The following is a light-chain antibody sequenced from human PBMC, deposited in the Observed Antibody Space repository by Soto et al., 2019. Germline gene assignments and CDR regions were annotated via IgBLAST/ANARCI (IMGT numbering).Light chain of an antibody. CDR1: QDIKNW. CDR3: QQANSFPLT. V-gene: IGKV1D-12*01. CDR2: TTS. J-gene: IGKJ4*01. Sequence: DIQVTQSPSSVSASVGDRVTITCRASQDIKNWLAWYQQKPGKAPKLLIYTTSNLQSGVPSRFSGSGSGTDFTLTISSLQPEDFATYYCQQANSFPLTFGGGTKVEIK.